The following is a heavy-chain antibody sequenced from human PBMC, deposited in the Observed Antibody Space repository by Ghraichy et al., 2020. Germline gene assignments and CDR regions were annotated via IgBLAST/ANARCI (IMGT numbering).Heavy chain of an antibody. V-gene: IGHV4-39*01. D-gene: IGHD1-7*01. J-gene: IGHJ4*02. CDR1: GGSISSSSYY. CDR2: IYYSGST. Sequence: SQTLSLTCTVSGGSISSSSYYWGWIRQPPGKGLEWIGSIYYSGSTYYNPSLKSRVTISVDTSKNQFSLKLSSVTAADTAVYYCARQGNCFDYWGQGTLVTVSS. CDR3: ARQGNCFDY.